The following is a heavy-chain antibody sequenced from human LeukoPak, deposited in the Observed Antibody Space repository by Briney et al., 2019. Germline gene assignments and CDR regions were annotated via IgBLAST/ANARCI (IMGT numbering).Heavy chain of an antibody. D-gene: IGHD3-22*01. J-gene: IGHJ3*02. V-gene: IGHV3-7*04. Sequence: PGGSLRLSCAASGFTFSSYAMSWVRQAPGKGLEWVANVDQDGSKKYYVDSVKGRFTISRDKAKNSLYLQMNSLRAEDTAVYYCARDWGDESSGQFDAFDIWGQGTRVTVSS. CDR1: GFTFSSYA. CDR3: ARDWGDESSGQFDAFDI. CDR2: VDQDGSKK.